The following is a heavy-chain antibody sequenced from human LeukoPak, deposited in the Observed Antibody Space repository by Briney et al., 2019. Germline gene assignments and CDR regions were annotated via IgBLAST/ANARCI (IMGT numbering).Heavy chain of an antibody. V-gene: IGHV5-51*01. CDR1: GYSFTSYW. CDR2: IYPGDSDT. J-gene: IGHJ4*02. CDR3: ARQAYDSSGYYYFDY. Sequence: GESLKISCKGSGYSFTSYWIGWVRQMPGKGLEWMGIIYPGDSDTRYSPSFQGQVTISADKSNSTAYLQWSSLKASDTAMYYCARQAYDSSGYYYFDYWGQGTLVTVSS. D-gene: IGHD3-22*01.